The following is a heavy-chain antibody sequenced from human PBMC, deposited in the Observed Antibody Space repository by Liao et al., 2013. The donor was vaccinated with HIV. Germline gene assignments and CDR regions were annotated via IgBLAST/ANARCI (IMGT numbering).Heavy chain of an antibody. Sequence: QVQLQESGPGLVKPSQTLSLTCTVSGGSISSGSYYWNWFRQPAGKGLEWIGRADTSGSTNYNPSLKSRLTMSMDTSKNQFSLRLTSVTAADTAIYYCVRDLYFSSVRGTLPDGFDLWGRGTKVTVSS. CDR1: GGSISSGSYY. J-gene: IGHJ3*01. CDR2: ADTSGST. CDR3: VRDLYFSSVRGTLPDGFDL. V-gene: IGHV4-61*02. D-gene: IGHD2-2*01.